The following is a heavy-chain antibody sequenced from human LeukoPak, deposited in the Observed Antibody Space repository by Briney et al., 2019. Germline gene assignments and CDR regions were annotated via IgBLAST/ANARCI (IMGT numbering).Heavy chain of an antibody. J-gene: IGHJ6*02. V-gene: IGHV3-30*03. CDR2: ISVVGGIT. Sequence: GRSLRLSCAASGFTFRSYGMRWVRQAPGKGLEWVSVISVVGGITYYADSVKGRFTISRDNSKNTLYLQMNSLRAEDTAVYYCATLHGSGTWYYYYGMDVWGQGTTVTVSS. CDR1: GFTFRSYG. CDR3: ATLHGSGTWYYYYGMDV. D-gene: IGHD3-10*01.